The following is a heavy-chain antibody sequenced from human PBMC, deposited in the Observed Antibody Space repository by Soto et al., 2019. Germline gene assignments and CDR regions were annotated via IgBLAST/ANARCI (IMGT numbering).Heavy chain of an antibody. CDR1: GFTFSLYS. Sequence: EVQLVESGGGLVKPGGSLRLSCAASGFTFSLYSMNWVRQAPGKGLEWVASISDSGAYIYYADSVKGRFTISRDNAKNSLYLQMNSLRAEDTAVYYCARDVANGRHSYVYWGQGTLVTVSS. CDR2: ISDSGAYI. J-gene: IGHJ4*02. CDR3: ARDVANGRHSYVY. D-gene: IGHD2-8*01. V-gene: IGHV3-21*04.